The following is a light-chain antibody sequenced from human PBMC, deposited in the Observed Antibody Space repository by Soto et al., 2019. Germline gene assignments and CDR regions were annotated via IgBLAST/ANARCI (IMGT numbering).Light chain of an antibody. CDR3: QHYDASQWT. V-gene: IGKV3-20*01. J-gene: IGKJ1*01. Sequence: ENVLTQSPGTLSLSPGERATLSCRASQSVSGSYLAWYQQKPGQAPRLLIYGGSSRATGIPDRFSGSGSGTDFTLTISRLEPEDFAVYYCQHYDASQWTFGQGTKVDIK. CDR1: QSVSGSY. CDR2: GGS.